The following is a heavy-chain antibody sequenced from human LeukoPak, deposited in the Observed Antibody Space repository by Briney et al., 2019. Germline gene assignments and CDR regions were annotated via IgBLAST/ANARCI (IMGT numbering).Heavy chain of an antibody. D-gene: IGHD2-15*01. J-gene: IGHJ4*02. CDR1: GYTFTSYG. CDR3: ARRPPAAHLFDY. V-gene: IGHV1-18*01. Sequence: ASVKVSCKASGYTFTSYGISWVRQAPGPGLEWMGWISAYNGNTNYAQKLQGRVTMTTDTSTSTAYMELRSLRSDDTAVYYCARRPPAAHLFDYWGQGTLVTVSS. CDR2: ISAYNGNT.